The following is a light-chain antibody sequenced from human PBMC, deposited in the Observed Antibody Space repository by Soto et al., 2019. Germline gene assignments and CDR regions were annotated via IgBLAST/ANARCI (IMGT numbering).Light chain of an antibody. CDR3: QSYDSSLTSYV. CDR2: SNA. J-gene: IGLJ1*01. Sequence: QLVLTQPPSVSEAPGQRVTISCTGTSSDIGAGHDVHWYQQLPGAAPKLLIYSNAIRPSGVPDRFSGSKSGTSASLAIIGLRAEDEADYYCQSYDSSLTSYVFGSGTKLTVL. V-gene: IGLV1-40*01. CDR1: SSDIGAGHD.